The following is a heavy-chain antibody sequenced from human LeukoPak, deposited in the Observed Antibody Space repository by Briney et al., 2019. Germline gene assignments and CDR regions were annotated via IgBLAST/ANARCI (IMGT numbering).Heavy chain of an antibody. J-gene: IGHJ5*02. Sequence: GGSLRLSCAASGFTFSGYAMSWVRQAPGKGLEWVSGISGSGDSTKYADSVRGRFTISRDNSKNTLYLQMNSLRAEDTAVYYCANRFGYYFDPWGQGTLVTVSS. CDR3: ANRFGYYFDP. CDR1: GFTFSGYA. V-gene: IGHV3-23*01. CDR2: ISGSGDST. D-gene: IGHD3-22*01.